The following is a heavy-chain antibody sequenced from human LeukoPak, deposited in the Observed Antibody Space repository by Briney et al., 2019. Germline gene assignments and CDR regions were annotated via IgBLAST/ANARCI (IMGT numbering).Heavy chain of an antibody. Sequence: PSETLSLTCAVYGGSFSGYYWNWIRQPPGKGLEWIGEINHSGSTNYNPSLKSRVTISVDTSKNQFSLKLSSVTAADTAVYYCARDHLTNSGSSFDPWGQGTLVTVSS. D-gene: IGHD1-26*01. CDR2: INHSGST. V-gene: IGHV4-34*01. CDR1: GGSFSGYY. CDR3: ARDHLTNSGSSFDP. J-gene: IGHJ5*02.